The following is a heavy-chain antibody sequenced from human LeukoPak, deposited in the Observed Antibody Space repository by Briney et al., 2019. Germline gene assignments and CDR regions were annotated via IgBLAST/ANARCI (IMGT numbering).Heavy chain of an antibody. J-gene: IGHJ5*02. CDR1: GGSISSSSYY. CDR3: ARGPFAAASKKNWFDP. V-gene: IGHV4-39*07. D-gene: IGHD6-13*01. CDR2: IYTSGST. Sequence: PSETLSLTCTVSGGSISSSSYYWGWIRQPPGKGLEWIGSIYTSGSTNYNPSLKSRVTMSVDTSKNQFSLKLSSVTAADTAVYYCARGPFAAASKKNWFDPWGQGTLVTVSS.